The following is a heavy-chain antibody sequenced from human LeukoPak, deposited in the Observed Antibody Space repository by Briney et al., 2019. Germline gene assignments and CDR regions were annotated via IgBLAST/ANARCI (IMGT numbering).Heavy chain of an antibody. CDR3: ARDPPLTYYYGSGSYYNDY. Sequence: PGGSLRLSCAASGFTFSSYAMSWVRQAPGKGLEWVSAISGSGGSTYYADSVKGRFTISRDNSKNTLYLQMNSLRAEDTAVYYCARDPPLTYYYGSGSYYNDYWGQGTLVTVSS. D-gene: IGHD3-10*01. V-gene: IGHV3-23*01. CDR2: ISGSGGST. CDR1: GFTFSSYA. J-gene: IGHJ4*02.